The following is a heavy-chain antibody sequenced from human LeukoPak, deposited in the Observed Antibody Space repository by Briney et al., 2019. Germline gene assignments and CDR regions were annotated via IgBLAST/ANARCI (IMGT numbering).Heavy chain of an antibody. CDR2: ISYDGSNK. V-gene: IGHV3-30-3*01. J-gene: IGHJ4*02. CDR3: ARDRIVVVDY. D-gene: IGHD3-22*01. Sequence: GGSLRLSCAASGSTFSSYAMHWVRQAPGKGLEWVAVISYDGSNKYYADSVKGRFTISRDNSKNTLYLQMNSLRAEDTAVYYCARDRIVVVDYWGQGTLVTVSS. CDR1: GSTFSSYA.